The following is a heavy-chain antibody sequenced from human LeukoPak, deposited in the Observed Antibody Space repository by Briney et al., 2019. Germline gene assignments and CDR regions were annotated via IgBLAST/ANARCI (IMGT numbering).Heavy chain of an antibody. CDR1: GFTFSSYE. Sequence: GGSLRLSCTASGFTFSSYEMNWVRQAPGKGLEWVSYISSSGSTIYYADSVKGRFTISRDNAKNSLYLQMNSLRAEDTAVYYCASVIPVIGAFDIWGQGTMVTVSS. J-gene: IGHJ3*02. CDR2: ISSSGSTI. D-gene: IGHD3-10*01. V-gene: IGHV3-48*03. CDR3: ASVIPVIGAFDI.